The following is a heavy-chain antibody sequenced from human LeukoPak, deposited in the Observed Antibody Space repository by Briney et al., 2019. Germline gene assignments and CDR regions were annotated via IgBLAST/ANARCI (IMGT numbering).Heavy chain of an antibody. CDR2: ISGSGGST. CDR1: GFTFSSYA. J-gene: IGHJ3*02. V-gene: IGHV3-23*01. D-gene: IGHD6-13*01. Sequence: SGGSLRLSCAASGFTFSSYAMSWVCQAPGKGLEWVSAISGSGGSTYYADSVKGRFTISRDNSKNTLYLQMNSLRAEDTAVYYCAKPSQTDRYSSSWYAFDIWGQGTMVTVSS. CDR3: AKPSQTDRYSSSWYAFDI.